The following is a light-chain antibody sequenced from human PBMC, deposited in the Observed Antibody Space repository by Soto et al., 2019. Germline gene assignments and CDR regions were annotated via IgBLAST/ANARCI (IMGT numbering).Light chain of an antibody. CDR1: TSNIGTNY. Sequence: QLVLTQPPSASGTPGQRVTISCSGSTSNIGTNYVYWYQQLPGTAPRLLMYSTNKRPSGVPDRFSGSKSGTSAFLAITGLRSEDEANYYCSSYTCSSLYVFGTGTKLTVL. J-gene: IGLJ1*01. CDR3: SSYTCSSLYV. V-gene: IGLV1-47*02. CDR2: STN.